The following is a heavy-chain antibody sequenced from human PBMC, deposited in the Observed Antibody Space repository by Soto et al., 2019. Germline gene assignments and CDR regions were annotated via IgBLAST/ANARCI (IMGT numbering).Heavy chain of an antibody. V-gene: IGHV1-46*01. J-gene: IGHJ5*02. D-gene: IGHD6-13*01. CDR2: INPSGGST. CDR3: ARGGLGGSWSNWFDP. CDR1: GYTFTSYY. Sequence: ASVKVSCKASGYTFTSYYMHWVRQAPGQGLEWMGIINPSGGSTSYAQKFQGRVTMTRDTSTSTVYTELSSLRSEDTAVYYCARGGLGGSWSNWFDPWGQGTLVTVSS.